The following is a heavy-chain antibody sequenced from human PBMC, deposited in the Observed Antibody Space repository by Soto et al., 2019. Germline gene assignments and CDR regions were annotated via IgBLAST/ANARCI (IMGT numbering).Heavy chain of an antibody. D-gene: IGHD1-26*01. CDR1: GDSVSSNSAA. V-gene: IGHV6-1*01. J-gene: IGHJ6*02. CDR3: ARAEVVGATDYYYGMDV. Sequence: SQTLSLTCAISGDSVSSNSAAWNWIRQSPSRGLEWLGRTYYRSNWYNDYAVSVKSRITINPDTSKNQFSLQLNSVTPEDTAVYYCARAEVVGATDYYYGMDVWGQGTTVTVSS. CDR2: TYYRSNWYN.